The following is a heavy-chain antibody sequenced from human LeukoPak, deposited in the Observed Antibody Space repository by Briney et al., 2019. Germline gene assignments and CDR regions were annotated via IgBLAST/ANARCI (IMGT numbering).Heavy chain of an antibody. CDR3: ARNDPDSRGYYIDY. D-gene: IGHD3-22*01. Sequence: GGSLRLSCAASGFTFSDYAMSWVRQAPGTGLEWVSTISGSGGTTYYADSVKGRFTISRDNSKNTLYLQMNSLRAEDTAVYYCARNDPDSRGYYIDYWGQGTLVTVSS. CDR2: ISGSGGTT. J-gene: IGHJ4*02. CDR1: GFTFSDYA. V-gene: IGHV3-23*01.